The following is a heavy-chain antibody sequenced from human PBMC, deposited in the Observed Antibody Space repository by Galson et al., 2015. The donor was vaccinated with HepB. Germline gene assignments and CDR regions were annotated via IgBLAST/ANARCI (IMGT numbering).Heavy chain of an antibody. D-gene: IGHD6-13*01. CDR1: GFTFGDYA. CDR2: IRSKAYGGTT. J-gene: IGHJ5*02. V-gene: IGHV3-49*04. Sequence: SLRLSCAASGFTFGDYAMSWVRQAPGKGLEWVGFIRSKAYGGTTEYAASVKGRFTISRDDSKSIAYLQMNSLKTEDTAVYYCTRYGRLIAAAGTSWFDPWGQGTLVTVSS. CDR3: TRYGRLIAAAGTSWFDP.